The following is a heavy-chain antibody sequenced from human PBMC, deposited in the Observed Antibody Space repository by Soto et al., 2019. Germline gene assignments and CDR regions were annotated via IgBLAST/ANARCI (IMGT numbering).Heavy chain of an antibody. J-gene: IGHJ6*02. D-gene: IGHD2-15*01. V-gene: IGHV1-69*01. CDR1: GGTFSSYA. Sequence: QVQLVQSGAEVKKPGSSVKVSCKASGGTFSSYAISWVRQAPGQGLEWMGGIIPIFGTANYAQKFQGRVTITADESTSTAYMELSSLRSEDTAVYYCASWNHPGYCSGGSCYATYYYGIDVWGQGTTVTVSS. CDR2: IIPIFGTA. CDR3: ASWNHPGYCSGGSCYATYYYGIDV.